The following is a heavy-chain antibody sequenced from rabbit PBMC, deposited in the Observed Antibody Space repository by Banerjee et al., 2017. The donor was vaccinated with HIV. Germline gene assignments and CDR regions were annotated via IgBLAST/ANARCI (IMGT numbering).Heavy chain of an antibody. D-gene: IGHD1-1*01. CDR1: GLDFSDNYW. CDR3: VRGSVNYFYYGMDL. CDR2: IYAGGGGRT. J-gene: IGHJ6*01. Sequence: QEQLVESGGDLVQPEGSLTLTCKASGLDFSDNYWMCWVRQAPGKGLELIACIYAGGGGRTYYASWAKGRFTISKTSSTTVTLQMTSLTAADTATYFCVRGSVNYFYYGMDLWGPGTLVTVS. V-gene: IGHV1S45*01.